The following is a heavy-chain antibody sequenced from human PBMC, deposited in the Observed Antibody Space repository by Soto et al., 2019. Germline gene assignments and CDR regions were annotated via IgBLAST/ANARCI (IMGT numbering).Heavy chain of an antibody. D-gene: IGHD6-13*01. Sequence: PGGSLRLSCAASGVTFGSYSMNWVGQGPGKGLEWVSYISSSSSTIYYADSVKGRFTISRDNAKNSLYLQMNSLRDEDTAVYYCARDSRRRAAAGHHPPYATDVPGPAPTLTLAS. CDR2: ISSSSSTI. CDR3: ARDSRRRAAAGHHPPYATDV. J-gene: IGHJ6*02. CDR1: GVTFGSYS. V-gene: IGHV3-48*02.